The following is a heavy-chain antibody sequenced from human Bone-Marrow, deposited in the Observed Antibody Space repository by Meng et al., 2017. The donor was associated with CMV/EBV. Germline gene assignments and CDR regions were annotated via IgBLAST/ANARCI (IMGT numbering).Heavy chain of an antibody. CDR3: ARKGSGSYGAFDI. J-gene: IGHJ3*02. CDR1: GFTVSSNY. Sequence: GESLKISCAASGFTVSSNYMSWVRQAPGKGLEWVSLIYSGGSTYYADSVKGRFTISRDNSKSRLYLQMNSLRAEDTAVYYCARKGSGSYGAFDIWGQGTMVTVSS. D-gene: IGHD3-10*01. V-gene: IGHV3-53*01. CDR2: IYSGGST.